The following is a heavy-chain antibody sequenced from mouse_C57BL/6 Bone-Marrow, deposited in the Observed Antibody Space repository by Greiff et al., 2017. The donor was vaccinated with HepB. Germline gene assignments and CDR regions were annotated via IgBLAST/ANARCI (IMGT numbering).Heavy chain of an antibody. CDR1: GYTFTSYW. Sequence: QVQLQQPGAELVMPGASVKLSCKASGYTFTSYWMHWVKQRPGQGLEWIGEIDPSDSYTNYNQKFKGKSTLTVDKSSSTAYMQLSSLTSEDSAVYYCARGPLHWGQGTTLTVSS. V-gene: IGHV1-69*01. J-gene: IGHJ2*01. CDR3: ARGPLH. CDR2: IDPSDSYT.